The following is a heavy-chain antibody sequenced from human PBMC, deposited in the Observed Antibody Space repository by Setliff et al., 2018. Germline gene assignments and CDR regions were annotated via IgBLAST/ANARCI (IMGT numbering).Heavy chain of an antibody. V-gene: IGHV4-59*12. CDR2: IYYTGTT. D-gene: IGHD3-3*01. Sequence: PSETLSLTCTVSGGSISGYYWSWIRQPPGKELEWIGYIYYTGTTDYNPSLKSRVTISLDTSKNQFSLKLTSVTAADTAVYYCARAPQYSNFWYALSWFDPWGQGTLVTVSS. CDR3: ARAPQYSNFWYALSWFDP. J-gene: IGHJ5*02. CDR1: GGSISGYY.